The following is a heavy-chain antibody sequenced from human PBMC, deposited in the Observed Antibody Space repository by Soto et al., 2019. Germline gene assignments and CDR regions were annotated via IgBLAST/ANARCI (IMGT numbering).Heavy chain of an antibody. CDR1: GGSISSYY. Sequence: SETLSLTCTVSGGSISSYYWSWIRQPPGKGLEWIGYIYYSGTAIYNPSLKSRVTISLDTSKKQFSLNLSSVTAADTAVYYCARGRYTYGPDSWGQGTPVTVSS. D-gene: IGHD5-18*01. CDR3: ARGRYTYGPDS. J-gene: IGHJ4*02. CDR2: IYYSGTA. V-gene: IGHV4-59*12.